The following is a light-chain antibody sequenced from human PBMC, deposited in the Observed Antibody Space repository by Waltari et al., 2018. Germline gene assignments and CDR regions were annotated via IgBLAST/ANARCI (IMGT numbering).Light chain of an antibody. Sequence: DIQMTQSPSSLSASVGDRVTITCQASRDISNNLNWYQQKPGRAPKLLIYDAAKLETGVPSRFSGSGSGTHFTFTISNLQPEDIATYYCQQYDNLAFTFGPGTKVNI. J-gene: IGKJ3*01. CDR2: DAA. CDR3: QQYDNLAFT. V-gene: IGKV1-33*01. CDR1: RDISNN.